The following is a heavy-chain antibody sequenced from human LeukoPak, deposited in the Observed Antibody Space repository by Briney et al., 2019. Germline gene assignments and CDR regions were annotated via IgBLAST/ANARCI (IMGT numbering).Heavy chain of an antibody. CDR2: IYSGGST. J-gene: IGHJ6*03. Sequence: GGSLRLSCAASGFTVSSNYMSWVRQAPGKGLEWVSVIYSGGSTYYADSVKGRFTISRDNSKNTLYLQMNSLRAEDTAVYYCARFGPDSSGSNYYMDVWGKGTTVTVSS. V-gene: IGHV3-53*01. D-gene: IGHD3-22*01. CDR3: ARFGPDSSGSNYYMDV. CDR1: GFTVSSNY.